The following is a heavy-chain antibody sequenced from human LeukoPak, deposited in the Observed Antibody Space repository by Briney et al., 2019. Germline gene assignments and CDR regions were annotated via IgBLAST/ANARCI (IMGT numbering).Heavy chain of an antibody. CDR2: IYSSGST. Sequence: PSETLSLTCTVSGGSTSSYYWSWIRQPAGKGLEWIGRIYSSGSTNYNPSLKSRVTMSVDTSKNQFSLNLSSVTVADTAVYYCVREGRYGDYEGYWGQGTLVTVSS. V-gene: IGHV4-4*07. J-gene: IGHJ4*02. CDR1: GGSTSSYY. D-gene: IGHD4-17*01. CDR3: VREGRYGDYEGY.